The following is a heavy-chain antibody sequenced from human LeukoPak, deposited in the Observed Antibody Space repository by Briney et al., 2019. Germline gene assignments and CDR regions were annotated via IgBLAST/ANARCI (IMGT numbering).Heavy chain of an antibody. Sequence: SETLSLTCTVSGGSISSSSYYWGWIRQPPGKGLEWIGSIYYSGSTYYNPSLKSRVTISVDTSKNQFSLKLSSVTAADTAVYYCARASDHNTMVRGIGYWGQGTLVTVSS. J-gene: IGHJ4*02. CDR3: ARASDHNTMVRGIGY. V-gene: IGHV4-39*01. CDR2: IYYSGST. D-gene: IGHD3-10*01. CDR1: GGSISSSSYY.